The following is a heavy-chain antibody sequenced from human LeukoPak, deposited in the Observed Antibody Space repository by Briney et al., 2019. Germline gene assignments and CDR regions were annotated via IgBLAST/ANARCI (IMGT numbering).Heavy chain of an antibody. V-gene: IGHV3-33*01. CDR3: ARDRHCVNGVCHSPPGMDV. CDR2: IWFDKNQ. D-gene: IGHD2-8*01. Sequence: PGGSLRLSCAASGFILNDYGMHWVRQAPGKGLEWVADIWFDKNQHFADSVKGRFAISRDNSKNTVYLQINSLRAEDTAVYYCARDRHCVNGVCHSPPGMDVWGQGTTVTASS. J-gene: IGHJ6*02. CDR1: GFILNDYG.